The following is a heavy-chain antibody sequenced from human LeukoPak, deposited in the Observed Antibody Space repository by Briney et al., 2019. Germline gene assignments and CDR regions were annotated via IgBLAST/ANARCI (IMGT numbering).Heavy chain of an antibody. CDR1: GGSINDYY. CDR3: ARVVRGAVTSNCFDR. V-gene: IGHV4-59*01. D-gene: IGHD4-17*01. CDR2: ISNSGTT. Sequence: PSETLSLTCTVSGGSINDYYWTWIRQAPGKGLERIGYISNSGTTDYNPSLKSRVTMSVDTSNNEFSLRLTSVTAADTAMYYCARVVRGAVTSNCFDRRGQGTLVTVSS. J-gene: IGHJ5*02.